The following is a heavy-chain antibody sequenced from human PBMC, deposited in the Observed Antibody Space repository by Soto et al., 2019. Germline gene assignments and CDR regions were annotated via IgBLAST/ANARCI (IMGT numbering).Heavy chain of an antibody. Sequence: QVQLQESGPGLVKPSGTLSLTCAVSGGSISTSNWWSWVRQPPGKGLEWIGEVYRTGSTNYNPSLESRLTILVDKSKNQSSLQLTSVTAADTAVYYCGRARATIAAAAIFDCWGQGTLVTVSS. V-gene: IGHV4-4*02. D-gene: IGHD6-13*01. CDR3: GRARATIAAAAIFDC. J-gene: IGHJ4*02. CDR1: GGSISTSNW. CDR2: VYRTGST.